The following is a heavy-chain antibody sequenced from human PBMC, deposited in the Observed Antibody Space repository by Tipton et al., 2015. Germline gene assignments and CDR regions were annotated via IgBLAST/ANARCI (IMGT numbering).Heavy chain of an antibody. CDR3: ARGGWNDGEIDY. Sequence: QLVQSGAEVKKPGASVKVSCKASGYTFTSYSISWVRQAPGQGLEWMGRISPYNGNANYAHNFQGRVTMTTDTSTSTAYVELRSLTSDDTAVYYCARGGWNDGEIDYWGQGTLVTVSS. CDR2: ISPYNGNA. CDR1: GYTFTSYS. V-gene: IGHV1-18*04. J-gene: IGHJ4*02. D-gene: IGHD1-1*01.